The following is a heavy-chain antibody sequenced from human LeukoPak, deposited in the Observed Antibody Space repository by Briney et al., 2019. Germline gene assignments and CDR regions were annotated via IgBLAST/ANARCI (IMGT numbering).Heavy chain of an antibody. CDR2: ISGSGGST. J-gene: IGHJ3*02. V-gene: IGHV3-23*01. CDR3: ARSDVFDI. Sequence: PGGSLRLSCAASGFTFSNYAMTWVRQAPGRGLEWVSAISGSGGSTYYADSVKGRFAISRDNSENTLYLQMISLRAEDTAIYYCARSDVFDIWGQGTMVTVSS. CDR1: GFTFSNYA.